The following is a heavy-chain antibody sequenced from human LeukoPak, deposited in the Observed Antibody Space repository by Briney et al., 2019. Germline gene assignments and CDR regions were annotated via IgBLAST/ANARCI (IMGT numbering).Heavy chain of an antibody. Sequence: GGSLRLSCVASGFTLRSYWMHWVRQVPGKGLVWVSRINNAGSSTNYADSVKGRFTISRDNAKNTLYLQMSSLRAEDAALYFCARAYGMDVWGQGTTVTVSS. CDR1: GFTLRSYW. J-gene: IGHJ6*02. V-gene: IGHV3-74*01. CDR3: ARAYGMDV. CDR2: INNAGSST.